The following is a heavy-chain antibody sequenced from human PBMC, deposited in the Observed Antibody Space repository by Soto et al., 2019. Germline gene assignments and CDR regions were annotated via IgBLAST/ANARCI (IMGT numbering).Heavy chain of an antibody. CDR3: VRDGDCFTTSCCGNWFGR. CDR2: INSDASHT. J-gene: IGHJ5*02. V-gene: IGHV3-74*01. CDR1: GFTFSTYW. D-gene: IGHD2-2*01. Sequence: EVQLVESGGGLVQPGGSLRLSCAASGFTFSTYWMHWIRQVPGKGLEWVSRINSDASHTYYADSVKGRITIPRDNVTNTLPLEMNSLRAEDTAGDFCVRDGDCFTTSCCGNWFGRWDPGDLVTVSS.